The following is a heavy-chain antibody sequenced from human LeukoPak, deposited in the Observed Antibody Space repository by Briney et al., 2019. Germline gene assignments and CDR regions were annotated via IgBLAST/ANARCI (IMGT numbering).Heavy chain of an antibody. CDR3: ARHSGIGAAESSFQH. V-gene: IGHV4-59*08. Sequence: SETLSLTCTVSGGSISSYYWSWIRQPPGKGLEWIGYISYSGSTNYNPSLKSRVTISVDTFKNQFSLELNSVTAADTAVYYCARHSGIGAAESSFQHWGQGTLVTVSS. D-gene: IGHD6-13*01. CDR1: GGSISSYY. J-gene: IGHJ1*01. CDR2: ISYSGST.